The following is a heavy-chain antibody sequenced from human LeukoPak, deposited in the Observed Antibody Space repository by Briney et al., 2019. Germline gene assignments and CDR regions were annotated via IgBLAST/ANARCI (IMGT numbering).Heavy chain of an antibody. J-gene: IGHJ5*02. D-gene: IGHD3-9*01. CDR2: ISGSGGST. V-gene: IGHV3-23*01. CDR1: GFTFSSYG. Sequence: PGGSLRLSCAASGFTFSSYGMSWVRQAPGKGLEWVSAISGSGGSTYYADSVKGRFTISRDNAKNSLYLQMNSLRAEDTAVYYCARGRTYDILTGGFDPWGQGTLVTVSS. CDR3: ARGRTYDILTGGFDP.